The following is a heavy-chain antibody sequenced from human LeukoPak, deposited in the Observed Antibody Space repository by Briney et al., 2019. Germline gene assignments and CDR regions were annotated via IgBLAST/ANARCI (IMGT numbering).Heavy chain of an antibody. CDR3: ARARRGRYCSGGSCYKYYFDY. CDR2: TYYRSKWYN. D-gene: IGHD2-15*01. Sequence: SQTLSLTCAISGDSVSSNSAAWNWIRQSPSRGLEWLGRTYYRSKWYNDYAVSVKSRITINPDTSKNQFSLQLNSVTPEDTAVYYCARARRGRYCSGGSCYKYYFDYWGQGTLVTVSS. V-gene: IGHV6-1*01. J-gene: IGHJ4*02. CDR1: GDSVSSNSAA.